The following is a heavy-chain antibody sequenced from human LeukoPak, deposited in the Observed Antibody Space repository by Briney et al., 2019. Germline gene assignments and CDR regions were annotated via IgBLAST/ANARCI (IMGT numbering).Heavy chain of an antibody. V-gene: IGHV1-69*04. CDR1: GGTFSSYA. CDR3: ARRTYCGGDCYPGDDAFDI. D-gene: IGHD2-21*02. Sequence: GASVKVSCKASGGTFSSYAISWVRQAPGQGLEWMGRIIPILGIANYAQKFQGRVTITADKSTSTAYMELSSLRSEDTAVYYCARRTYCGGDCYPGDDAFDIWGQGTMVTVSS. CDR2: IIPILGIA. J-gene: IGHJ3*02.